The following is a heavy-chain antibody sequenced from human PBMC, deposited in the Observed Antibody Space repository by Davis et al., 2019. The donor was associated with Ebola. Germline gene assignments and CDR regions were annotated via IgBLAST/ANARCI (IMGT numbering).Heavy chain of an antibody. CDR3: ARVLEQQLVFYYYGMDV. CDR1: GYTFNNYG. Sequence: ASVKVSCKASGYTFNNYGISWVRQAPGQGLEWMGWISAYNGHTNFAQNLQGRLTMTTATSTATAYMELRGLTSDDTAVYYCARVLEQQLVFYYYGMDVWGQGTRSPSP. V-gene: IGHV1-18*01. CDR2: ISAYNGHT. J-gene: IGHJ6*02. D-gene: IGHD6-13*01.